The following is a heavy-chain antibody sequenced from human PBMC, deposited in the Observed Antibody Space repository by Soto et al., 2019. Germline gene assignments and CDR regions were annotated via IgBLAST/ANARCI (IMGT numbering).Heavy chain of an antibody. V-gene: IGHV5-10-1*01. D-gene: IGHD3-22*01. CDR3: ARQIYDSDTGPNFQYYFDS. CDR2: IDPSDSQT. Sequence: GESLKISCKGSGYSFAGYWITWVRQKPGKGLEWMGRIDPSDSQTYYSPSFRGHVTISVTKSITTVFLQWSSLRSSDTAMYYCARQIYDSDTGPNFQYYFDSWGQGTPVTVSS. J-gene: IGHJ4*02. CDR1: GYSFAGYW.